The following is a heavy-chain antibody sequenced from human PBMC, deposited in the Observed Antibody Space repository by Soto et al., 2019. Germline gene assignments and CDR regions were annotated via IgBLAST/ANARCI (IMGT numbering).Heavy chain of an antibody. V-gene: IGHV3-30*18. D-gene: IGHD1-1*01. CDR3: AKDPITTGTTPAWFDP. Sequence: QVQLVESGGGVVQPGRSLRLSCAASGFTFSSYGMHWVRQAPGKGLEWVAVISYDGSNKYYADSVKGRFPISRDNSKNTLYLQMNSLRAEDTAVYYCAKDPITTGTTPAWFDPWGQGTLVTVSS. J-gene: IGHJ5*02. CDR2: ISYDGSNK. CDR1: GFTFSSYG.